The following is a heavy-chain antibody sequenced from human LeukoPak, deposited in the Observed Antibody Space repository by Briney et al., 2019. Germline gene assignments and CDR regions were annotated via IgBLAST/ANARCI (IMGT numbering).Heavy chain of an antibody. V-gene: IGHV4-39*01. CDR3: ARHVDSYYDILTGYYS. CDR1: GITVSSRF. Sequence: GSLRLSCAASGITVSSRFMSWVRQAPGKGLEWIGSIYYSGSTYYNPSLKSRVTISVDTSKNQFSLKLSSVTAADTAVYYCARHVDSYYDILTGYYSWGQGTLVTVSS. D-gene: IGHD3-9*01. CDR2: IYYSGST. J-gene: IGHJ5*02.